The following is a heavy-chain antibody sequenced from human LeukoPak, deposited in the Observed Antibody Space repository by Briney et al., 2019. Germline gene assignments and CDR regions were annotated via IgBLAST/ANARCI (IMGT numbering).Heavy chain of an antibody. V-gene: IGHV3-23*01. Sequence: GGSLRLSCSASGFTFANYALAWVRQTPGKGLEWVSTIGGGGRNTYYADSVKGRFTISRDNSKNTLYLQMNSLRAEDTAVYYCAKVRSDDYYMDVWGKGTTVTVSS. D-gene: IGHD3-10*01. CDR2: IGGGGRNT. CDR3: AKVRSDDYYMDV. CDR1: GFTFANYA. J-gene: IGHJ6*03.